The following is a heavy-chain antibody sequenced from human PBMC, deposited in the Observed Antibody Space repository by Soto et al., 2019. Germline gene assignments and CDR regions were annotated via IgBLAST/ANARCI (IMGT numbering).Heavy chain of an antibody. CDR1: GFTFSSYG. CDR2: IWYDGSNK. CDR3: ARASEPYYYGSGIFDY. V-gene: IGHV3-33*01. D-gene: IGHD3-10*01. Sequence: TGGSLRLSCAASGFTFSSYGMHWVRQAPGKGLEWVAVIWYDGSNKYYADSVKGRFTISRDNSKNTLYLQMNSLRAEDTAVYYCARASEPYYYGSGIFDYWGQGTLVTVSS. J-gene: IGHJ4*02.